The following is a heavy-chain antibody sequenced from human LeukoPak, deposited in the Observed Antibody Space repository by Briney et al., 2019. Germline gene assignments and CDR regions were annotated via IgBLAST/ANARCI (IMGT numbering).Heavy chain of an antibody. Sequence: AGGSLRLSCAASGFTFSSYWMSWVRQAPGKGLEWVANISQDGTEKYYVDSVKGRFTISRDNAKNSLYLQMNSLRAEDTAVYYCAELGITMIGGVWGKGTTVTISS. CDR1: GFTFSSYW. CDR3: AELGITMIGGV. V-gene: IGHV3-7*01. D-gene: IGHD3-10*02. J-gene: IGHJ6*04. CDR2: ISQDGTEK.